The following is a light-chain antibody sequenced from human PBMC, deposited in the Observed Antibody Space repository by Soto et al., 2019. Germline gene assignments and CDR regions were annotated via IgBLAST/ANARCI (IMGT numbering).Light chain of an antibody. CDR2: GAS. CDR3: HQFGSSPPAFT. V-gene: IGKV3-20*01. Sequence: ESMLTQSPGTLSLSPGERATLSCRASQSVSTRYFAWYQQKPGQAPRLLIYGASIRATGIPDRFSGSGSGTDFTLTISRLEPEDFAVYYCHQFGSSPPAFTFVQGTKLEI. CDR1: QSVSTRY. J-gene: IGKJ2*01.